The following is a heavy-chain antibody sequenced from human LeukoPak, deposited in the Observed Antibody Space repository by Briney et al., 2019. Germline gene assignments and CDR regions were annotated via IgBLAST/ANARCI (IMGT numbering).Heavy chain of an antibody. CDR1: AFTVSSNH. Sequence: GRSLRLSCAASAFTVSSNHMSWVRHAPGKRLEWVSLIYSGGGTYYADSVKGRFTISRDNSKNTLYLQMNSLRAEDTAVYYCARGPISSLAFDYWGQGTLVTVSS. J-gene: IGHJ4*02. CDR2: IYSGGGT. CDR3: ARGPISSLAFDY. D-gene: IGHD3-16*02. V-gene: IGHV3-66*01.